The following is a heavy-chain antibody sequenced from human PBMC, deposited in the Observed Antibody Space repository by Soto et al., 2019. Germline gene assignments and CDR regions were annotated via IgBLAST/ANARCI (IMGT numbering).Heavy chain of an antibody. D-gene: IGHD3-10*01. CDR2: ISPYKGNT. V-gene: IGHV1-18*01. J-gene: IGHJ4*02. CDR3: ARDLDASGSYYTDY. CDR1: GYTFSSIG. Sequence: AAVKVSCKASGYTFSSIGISWVRHAPGQGLEWMGWISPYKGNTHYAQGLQGRVTMTTDTSTSTAYMELRSLRSDDTAMYYCARDLDASGSYYTDYWGQGTLVTVSS.